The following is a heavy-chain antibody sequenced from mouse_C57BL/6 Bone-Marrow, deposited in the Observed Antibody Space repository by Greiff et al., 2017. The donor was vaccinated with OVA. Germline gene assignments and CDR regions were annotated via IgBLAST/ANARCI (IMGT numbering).Heavy chain of an antibody. D-gene: IGHD4-1*02. CDR3: APTVRGYYAMDY. Sequence: QVQLQQPGAELVKPGASVKMSCTASGYTFTSYWITWVKQRPGQGLAWIGDIYPGSGSTNYNEKFKSKATLTVDTSSSTAFMQLSSLTSEDSAVDDCAPTVRGYYAMDYWGQGTSVTVSS. J-gene: IGHJ4*01. CDR1: GYTFTSYW. CDR2: IYPGSGST. V-gene: IGHV1-55*01.